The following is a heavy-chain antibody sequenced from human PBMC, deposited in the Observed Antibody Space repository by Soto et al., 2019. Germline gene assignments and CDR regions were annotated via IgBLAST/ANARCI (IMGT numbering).Heavy chain of an antibody. D-gene: IGHD5-12*01. CDR3: ARARLRAVYAFDI. Sequence: SETLSLTCTVSGGSVSSGAYYWTWIRQRPGKGLEWIGYIYYSGSTYYSPSLRSRLSISLDTSKNQFSLRLSSVTAADTAMYYCARARLRAVYAFDIWGQGTMVTVSS. CDR1: GGSVSSGAYY. CDR2: IYYSGST. V-gene: IGHV4-31*03. J-gene: IGHJ3*02.